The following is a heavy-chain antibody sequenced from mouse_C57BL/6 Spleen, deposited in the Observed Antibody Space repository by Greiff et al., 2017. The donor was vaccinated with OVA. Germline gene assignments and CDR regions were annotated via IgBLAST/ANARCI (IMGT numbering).Heavy chain of an antibody. CDR3: TTSVVATGFDY. CDR1: GYTFTDYE. J-gene: IGHJ2*01. V-gene: IGHV1-15*01. D-gene: IGHD1-1*01. Sequence: QVQLKESGAELVRPGASVTLSCKASGYTFTDYEMHSVKQTPVHGLEWIGAIDPETGGTAYNQKFKGKAILTADKSSSTAYMELRSLTSEDSAVYYCTTSVVATGFDYWGQGTTLTVSS. CDR2: IDPETGGT.